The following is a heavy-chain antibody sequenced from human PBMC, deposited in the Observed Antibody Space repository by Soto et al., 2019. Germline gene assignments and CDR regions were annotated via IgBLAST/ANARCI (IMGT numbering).Heavy chain of an antibody. CDR2: INAGNGNT. V-gene: IGHV1-3*01. D-gene: IGHD3-9*01. Sequence: ASVKVSCKASGYTFTSYAMHWVRQAPGQRLEWMGWINAGNGNTKYSQKFQGRVTISRDTSASTAYMELSSLRSEDTAVYYCARAVTYYDILTGYLRHYYYYGMDVWGQGTTVTVSS. J-gene: IGHJ6*02. CDR1: GYTFTSYA. CDR3: ARAVTYYDILTGYLRHYYYYGMDV.